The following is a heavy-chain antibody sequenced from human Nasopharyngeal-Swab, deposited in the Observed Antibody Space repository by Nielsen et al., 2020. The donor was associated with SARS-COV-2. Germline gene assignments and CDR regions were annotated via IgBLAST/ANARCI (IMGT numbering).Heavy chain of an antibody. V-gene: IGHV1-69*13. D-gene: IGHD3-3*01. J-gene: IGHJ4*02. CDR1: GGTFSSYA. CDR2: IIPIFGTA. Sequence: SVKVSCKASGGTFSSYAISWVRQAPRQGLEWMGGIIPIFGTANYAQKFQGRFTITADDSTSTAYMELSSLRSEDTAVYYCAREVLSDDFWSGYYFDYWGQGTLVTVSS. CDR3: AREVLSDDFWSGYYFDY.